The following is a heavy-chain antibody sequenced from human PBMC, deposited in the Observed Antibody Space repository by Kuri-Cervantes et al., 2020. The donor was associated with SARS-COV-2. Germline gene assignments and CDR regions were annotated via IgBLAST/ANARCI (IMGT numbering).Heavy chain of an antibody. D-gene: IGHD3-3*01. V-gene: IGHV3-30*18. Sequence: LSLTCVASGFTFSSYGMHWVRQAPGKGLEWVAVISYDGTNKYFADSVKGRFTISRDNSKSTLYLQMNSLRAEDTAVYYCAKEEGYGFWSGYYNSGEFDYWGQGTLVTVSS. CDR3: AKEEGYGFWSGYYNSGEFDY. CDR2: ISYDGTNK. CDR1: GFTFSSYG. J-gene: IGHJ4*02.